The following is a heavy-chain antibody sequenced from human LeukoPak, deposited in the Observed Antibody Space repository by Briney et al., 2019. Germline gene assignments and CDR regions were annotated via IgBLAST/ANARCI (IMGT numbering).Heavy chain of an antibody. CDR1: GFTFSSYA. D-gene: IGHD3-3*01. J-gene: IGHJ4*02. CDR3: AKGRTIFASTDY. Sequence: VGSLRLSSAASGFTFSSYAMSWVRQAPGKGLEWVSAISGSGGSTYYADSVKGRFTISRDNSKNTLYLQMNSLRAEDTAVYYCAKGRTIFASTDYWGQGTLVTVSS. V-gene: IGHV3-23*01. CDR2: ISGSGGST.